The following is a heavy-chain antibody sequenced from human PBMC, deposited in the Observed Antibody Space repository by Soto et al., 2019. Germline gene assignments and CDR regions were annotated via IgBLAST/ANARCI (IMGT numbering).Heavy chain of an antibody. V-gene: IGHV4-59*08. CDR2: IYYSGST. CDR3: ARLHGYCISSSCHGHYAMDV. J-gene: IGHJ6*02. Sequence: SETLSLTCTVSGGSISSYYWSWIRQPPGKGLEWIGYIYYSGSTYYNPSLKSRVTISVDTSKNQFSLKLNSVTAADTAVYYCARLHGYCISSSCHGHYAMDVWGQGTTVTVSS. CDR1: GGSISSYY. D-gene: IGHD2-2*01.